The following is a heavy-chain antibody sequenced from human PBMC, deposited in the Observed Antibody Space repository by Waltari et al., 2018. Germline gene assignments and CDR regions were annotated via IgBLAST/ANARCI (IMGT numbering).Heavy chain of an antibody. J-gene: IGHJ6*02. D-gene: IGHD2-2*01. CDR2: LYYNGAT. CDR1: RGAIRRRD. CDR3: ARDRVVPADEPDYYGLDV. V-gene: IGHV4-59*11. Sequence: QVQLQESGPGQVKPSETLSLSCADSRGAIRRRDWSWIRRPPGKGLELIGYLYYNGATNYNPSLMSRVTISVDTAKNQFSLKLTSVTAADTAVYYCARDRVVPADEPDYYGLDVWGQGTTVTVSS.